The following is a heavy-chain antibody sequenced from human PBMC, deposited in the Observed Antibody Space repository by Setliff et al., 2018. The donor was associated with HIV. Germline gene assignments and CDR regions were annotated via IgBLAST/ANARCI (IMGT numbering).Heavy chain of an antibody. CDR1: GFTFNKAW. CDR3: ARVGSYWTQFDY. V-gene: IGHV3-15*01. CDR2: VKSKGDGGTV. D-gene: IGHD2-15*01. Sequence: GGSLRLSCAASGFTFNKAWMNWVRQAPGKGLEWIARVKSKGDGGTVDYAAPVKGRFTISVDDSGNTLHLQMNSLQTEDTAVYYCARVGSYWTQFDYWGQGTLVTVSS. J-gene: IGHJ4*01.